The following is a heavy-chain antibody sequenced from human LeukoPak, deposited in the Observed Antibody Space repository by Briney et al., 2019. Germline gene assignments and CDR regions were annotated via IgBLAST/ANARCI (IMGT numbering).Heavy chain of an antibody. CDR3: ARWDSIVSRFDP. CDR1: GYTFTSYG. Sequence: ASVKVSCKASGYTFTSYGINWVRQATGQGLEWMGWMNPNSGNTGYAQKFQGRVTMTRNTSISTAYMELSSLRSEDTAVYYCARWDSIVSRFDPWGQGTLVTVSS. D-gene: IGHD3-22*01. J-gene: IGHJ5*02. V-gene: IGHV1-8*01. CDR2: MNPNSGNT.